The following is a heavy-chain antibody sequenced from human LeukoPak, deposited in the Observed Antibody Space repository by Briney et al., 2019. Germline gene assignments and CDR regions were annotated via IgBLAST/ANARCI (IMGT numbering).Heavy chain of an antibody. CDR1: GGSISSGSYC. CDR3: ARERGPWFGEAGGFDY. CDR2: IYTSGST. V-gene: IGHV4-61*02. D-gene: IGHD3-10*01. J-gene: IGHJ4*02. Sequence: SQTLSLTCTVSGGSISSGSYCWSWIRQPAGKGLEWIGRIYTSGSTNYNPSLKSRVTISVDTSKNQFSLKLSSVTAADTAVYYCARERGPWFGEAGGFDYWGQGTLVTVSS.